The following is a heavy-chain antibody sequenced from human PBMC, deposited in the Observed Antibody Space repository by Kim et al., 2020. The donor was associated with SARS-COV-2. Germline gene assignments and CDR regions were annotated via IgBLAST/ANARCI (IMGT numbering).Heavy chain of an antibody. Sequence: GGSLRLSCAASGFTFSSYAMHWVRQAPGKGLEWVAVISYDGSNKYYADSVKGRFTISRDNSKNTLYLQMNSLRAEDTAVYYCARESSGGGWGFQHWGQGTLVTVSS. CDR2: ISYDGSNK. J-gene: IGHJ1*01. D-gene: IGHD2-15*01. CDR1: GFTFSSYA. CDR3: ARESSGGGWGFQH. V-gene: IGHV3-30*04.